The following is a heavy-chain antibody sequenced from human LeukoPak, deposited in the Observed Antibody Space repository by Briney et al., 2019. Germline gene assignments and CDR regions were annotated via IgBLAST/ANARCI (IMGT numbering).Heavy chain of an antibody. CDR2: ISGSGGST. V-gene: IGHV3-23*01. J-gene: IGHJ4*02. CDR1: GFTFSSYA. CDR3: AKARSTYYDFWSGPTPAPDDY. D-gene: IGHD3-3*01. Sequence: GGFLRLSCAASGFTFSSYAMSWVRQAPGKGLEWVSAISGSGGSTYYADSVKGRFTFSRDNSKNTLYLQMNSLRAEDTAVYYCAKARSTYYDFWSGPTPAPDDYWGQGTLVTVSS.